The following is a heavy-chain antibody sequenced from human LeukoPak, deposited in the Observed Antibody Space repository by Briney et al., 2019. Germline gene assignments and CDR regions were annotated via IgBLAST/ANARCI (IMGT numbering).Heavy chain of an antibody. CDR2: ISTEGGTI. CDR1: GFSFITYE. V-gene: IGHV3-48*03. D-gene: IGHD1-26*01. Sequence: PGGSLRLSCEASGFSFITYEMKWVRQAPGKGLEWVSLISTEGGTIHYADSVKGRFTISRDNDKKSLYLEMTSLRLEDSGIYYCTRSFKDDFWGQETLVTVSS. J-gene: IGHJ4*02. CDR3: TRSFKDDF.